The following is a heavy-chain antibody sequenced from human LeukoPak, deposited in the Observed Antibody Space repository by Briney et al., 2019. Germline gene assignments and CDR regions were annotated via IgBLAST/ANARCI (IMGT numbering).Heavy chain of an antibody. CDR2: IKQDGSEK. D-gene: IGHD6-13*01. J-gene: IGHJ4*02. Sequence: GGSLRLSCAASGFTFSSYAMSWVRQAPGKGLEWVANIKQDGSEKYYVDSVKGRFTISRDNAKNSLYLQMNSLRAEDTAVYYCARDHAAASDYWGQGTLVTVSS. CDR3: ARDHAAASDY. CDR1: GFTFSSYA. V-gene: IGHV3-7*01.